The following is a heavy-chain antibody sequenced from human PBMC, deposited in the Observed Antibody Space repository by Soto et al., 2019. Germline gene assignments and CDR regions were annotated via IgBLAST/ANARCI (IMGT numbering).Heavy chain of an antibody. Sequence: EVQLVETGGGLIQPGGSLRLSCAASGFSVRNNYMSWVRQAPGKGLEWVSVIYTGDNIYYADSVKGRFTISRDSSKNTLFLQMNSLRAEDTALYYCARESGPDLGAFDMWGQGTMVNVSS. D-gene: IGHD7-27*01. J-gene: IGHJ3*02. CDR1: GFSVRNNY. CDR3: ARESGPDLGAFDM. V-gene: IGHV3-53*02. CDR2: IYTGDNI.